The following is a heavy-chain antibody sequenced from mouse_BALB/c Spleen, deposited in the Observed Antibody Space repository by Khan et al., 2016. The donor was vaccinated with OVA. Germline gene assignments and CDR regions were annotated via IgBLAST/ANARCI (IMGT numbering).Heavy chain of an antibody. CDR2: INPDSSTI. V-gene: IGHV4-1*02. CDR1: GFDFSRYW. Sequence: EVKLLESGGGLVQPGGSLKLSCEASGFDFSRYWMSWVRQAPGKGLEWIGEINPDSSTINYTPSLKDKFIISRDNAKNTLFLQMSKVSSEDTALYYCAREDCRNYFDCWGQGTTLTVSS. J-gene: IGHJ2*01. CDR3: AREDCRNYFDC.